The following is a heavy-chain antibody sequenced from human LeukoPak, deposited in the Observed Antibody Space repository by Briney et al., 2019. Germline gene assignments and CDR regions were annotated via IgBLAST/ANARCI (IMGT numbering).Heavy chain of an antibody. CDR3: ARGVSRYYDILTGYVYYYYMDV. D-gene: IGHD3-9*01. Sequence: SETLSLTCAVYGGSFSGYYWSWIRQPPGKGLEWIGGINHSGSTNYNPSLKSRVTISVDTSKNHFSLRLSSVTAADTGVYYCARGVSRYYDILTGYVYYYYMDVWGKGTPVTVSS. J-gene: IGHJ6*03. V-gene: IGHV4-34*01. CDR2: INHSGST. CDR1: GGSFSGYY.